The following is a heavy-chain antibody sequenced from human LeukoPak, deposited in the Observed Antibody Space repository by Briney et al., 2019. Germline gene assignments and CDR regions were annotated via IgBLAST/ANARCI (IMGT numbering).Heavy chain of an antibody. CDR1: GFTFSSYS. CDR2: ISSSSSYI. D-gene: IGHD6-19*01. Sequence: PGGSLRLSCAASGFTFSSYSMNWVRQAPGKGLEWVSSISSSSSYIYYADSVKGRFTISRDNAKNSLYLQMNSLRAEDTAVYYCARSPLDSSGWYSAVETPAVPFDIWGQGTMVTVSS. CDR3: ARSPLDSSGWYSAVETPAVPFDI. V-gene: IGHV3-21*01. J-gene: IGHJ3*02.